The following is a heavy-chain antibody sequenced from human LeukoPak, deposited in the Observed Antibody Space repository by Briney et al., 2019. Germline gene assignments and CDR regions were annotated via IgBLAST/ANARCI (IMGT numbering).Heavy chain of an antibody. D-gene: IGHD3-16*01. V-gene: IGHV3-23*01. CDR2: ISGGGGSI. Sequence: GRSLRISCAASGFTFSSFAMNWVRQAPGKGLEWVSVISGGGGSIYYGDSVKGLFTKSRDNSKNTLYLQMNSLRAEDTAVYHCATTQPGGSYRDLTYWGQGALVTVSS. CDR3: ATTQPGGSYRDLTY. J-gene: IGHJ4*02. CDR1: GFTFSSFA.